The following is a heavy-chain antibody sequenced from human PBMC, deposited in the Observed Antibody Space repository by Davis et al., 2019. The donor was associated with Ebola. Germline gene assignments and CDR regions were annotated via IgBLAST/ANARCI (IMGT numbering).Heavy chain of an antibody. CDR1: GFMFSSYA. V-gene: IGHV3-64D*06. Sequence: GGSLRLSCSVSGFMFSSYAMHWVRQAPGKGLQYVSGITNNGGSTYYADSVKGRFIISRDNSKNTLYLQMSSLRIEDTAVYYCVKGSITMTVVVYFDLWGQGTRVTVSS. J-gene: IGHJ4*02. CDR3: VKGSITMTVVVYFDL. D-gene: IGHD3-22*01. CDR2: ITNNGGST.